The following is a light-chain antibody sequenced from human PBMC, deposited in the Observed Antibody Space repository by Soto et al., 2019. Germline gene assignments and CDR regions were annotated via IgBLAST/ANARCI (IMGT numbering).Light chain of an antibody. CDR2: DAS. J-gene: IGKJ1*01. CDR1: QSVGSTY. Sequence: EIVLTQSPGTLSLSPGDRATLSCRASQSVGSTYLAWYQQKPGQAPRLLIYDASNRATGIPARFSGSGSGTDFTLTISSLEPEDSAVYYCQQNLGVHTFGQGTKVDIK. CDR3: QQNLGVHT. V-gene: IGKV3-11*01.